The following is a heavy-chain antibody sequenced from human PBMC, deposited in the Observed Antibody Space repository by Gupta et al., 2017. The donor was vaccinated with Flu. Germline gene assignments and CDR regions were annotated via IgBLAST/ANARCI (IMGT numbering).Heavy chain of an antibody. J-gene: IGHJ4*02. CDR2: IRSKANSYAT. V-gene: IGHV3-73*01. CDR3: TRPAFMTTDFDY. CDR1: GFTFSGSA. Sequence: EVQLVESGGGLVQPGGSLKLSCAASGFTFSGSAMHWVRQASGKGLEWVGRIRSKANSYATAYAASVKGRFTISRDDSKNTAYLQMNSLKTEDTAVYYCTRPAFMTTDFDYWGQGTLVTVSS.